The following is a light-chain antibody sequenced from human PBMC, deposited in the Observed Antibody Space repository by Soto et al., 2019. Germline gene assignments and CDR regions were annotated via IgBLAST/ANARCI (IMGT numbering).Light chain of an antibody. CDR2: AAS. V-gene: IGKV1-39*01. J-gene: IGKJ5*01. CDR3: QLGIT. Sequence: DIQMTQSPSSLSASVGDRVTITCRASQSISSYLNWYQQKPGKAPKLLIYAASSLQSGVPSRFSGSGSGTDFTLTISSLQPEDFATYYCQLGITFGQGTRLEFK. CDR1: QSISSY.